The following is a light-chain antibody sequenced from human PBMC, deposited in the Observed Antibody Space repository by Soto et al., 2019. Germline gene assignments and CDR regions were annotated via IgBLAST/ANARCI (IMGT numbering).Light chain of an antibody. J-gene: IGKJ5*01. CDR2: SAS. Sequence: EIVMTQSPATLSVSPGERATLSCRASQSVSSNLAWYQQKPDQAPRLLIYSASSRATGIPVRFSGSGSGTEFTLTISSLQSEDFAVYYCQQYDNWPAFGQGTRLEIK. CDR1: QSVSSN. CDR3: QQYDNWPA. V-gene: IGKV3-15*01.